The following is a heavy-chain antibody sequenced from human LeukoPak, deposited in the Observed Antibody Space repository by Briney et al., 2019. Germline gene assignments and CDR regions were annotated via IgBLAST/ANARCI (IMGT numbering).Heavy chain of an antibody. Sequence: SQTLSLTCTVSGGSISSGGYFWCWIRQHPGKGLEWIAHIYHAGSTHDNPSLRGRVAISLDTSANQFSLRLSSVTAADTAVYFCARATHYSASTGGPYMDVWGQGTTVTVSS. CDR2: IYHAGST. CDR3: ARATHYSASTGGPYMDV. CDR1: GGSISSGGYF. D-gene: IGHD3-22*01. V-gene: IGHV4-31*03. J-gene: IGHJ6*03.